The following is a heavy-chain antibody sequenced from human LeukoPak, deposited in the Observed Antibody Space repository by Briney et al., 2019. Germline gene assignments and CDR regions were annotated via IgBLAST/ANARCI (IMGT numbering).Heavy chain of an antibody. CDR3: ALGIAAAGTDAFDI. J-gene: IGHJ3*02. Sequence: SETLSLTCTVSGGSISSYYWSWIRQPPGRGLEWIGYIYTSGSTNYNPSLKSRVTISVDTSKNQFSLKLSSVTAADTAVYYCALGIAAAGTDAFDIWGQGTTVTVSS. CDR1: GGSISSYY. CDR2: IYTSGST. V-gene: IGHV4-4*09. D-gene: IGHD6-13*01.